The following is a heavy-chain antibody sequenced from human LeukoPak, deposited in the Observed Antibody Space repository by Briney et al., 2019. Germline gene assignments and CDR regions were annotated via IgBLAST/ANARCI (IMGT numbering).Heavy chain of an antibody. V-gene: IGHV3-74*01. D-gene: IGHD3-10*01. J-gene: IGHJ6*03. CDR2: INSDGSST. CDR3: ARDSLLWFGELLQDYYYYMDV. CDR1: GFTFSSYW. Sequence: PGGSLRLSCAASGFTFSSYWMHWVRQAPGKGLVWVSRINSDGSSTIYADSVKGRFTISRDNAKNTLYLQMNSLRAEDTAVYYCARDSLLWFGELLQDYYYYMDVWGKGTTVTVSS.